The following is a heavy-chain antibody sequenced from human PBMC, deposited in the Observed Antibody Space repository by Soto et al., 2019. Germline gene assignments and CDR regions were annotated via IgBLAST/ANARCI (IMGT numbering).Heavy chain of an antibody. CDR3: ATLPPRIVVVMTDLPT. CDR1: GASISSTYW. Sequence: QLRESGPGLVKPSGTLSLTCFVSGASISSTYWWSWVRQTPGKRLEWIGQIYHTGTTSYNSSLKNRVTISLDKSNNQFSLRLTSMTAADTALYYCATLPPRIVVVMTDLPTWGQGTLVTVSS. CDR2: IYHTGTT. J-gene: IGHJ5*02. V-gene: IGHV4-4*02. D-gene: IGHD2-15*01.